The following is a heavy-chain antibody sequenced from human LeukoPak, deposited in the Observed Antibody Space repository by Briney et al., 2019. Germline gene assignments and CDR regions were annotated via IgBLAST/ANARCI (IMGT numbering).Heavy chain of an antibody. V-gene: IGHV3-23*01. CDR2: ISGSGGST. D-gene: IGHD3-10*01. CDR1: GFTFSSYA. J-gene: IGHJ3*02. CDR3: ALFLLWFGELLRVDAFDI. Sequence: GGSLRLSCAASGFTFSSYAMSWVRQAPGKELEWVSAISGSGGSTYYADSVKGRFTISRDNSKNTLYLQMNSLRAEDTAVYYCALFLLWFGELLRVDAFDIWGQGTMVTVSS.